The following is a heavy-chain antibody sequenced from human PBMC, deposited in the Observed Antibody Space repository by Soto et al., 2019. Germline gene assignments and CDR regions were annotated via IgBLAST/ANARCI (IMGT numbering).Heavy chain of an antibody. V-gene: IGHV1-69*01. J-gene: IGHJ5*02. D-gene: IGHD3-9*01. CDR3: ARGTPYYDILTGDGYWFDP. Sequence: QVQLVQSGAEVKKPGSSVKVSCKASGGTFSSYAISWVRQAPGQGLEWMGGIIPIFGTANYAQKFQGGVTITADESTSTAYMELSSLRSEDTAVYYCARGTPYYDILTGDGYWFDPWGQGTLVTVSS. CDR1: GGTFSSYA. CDR2: IIPIFGTA.